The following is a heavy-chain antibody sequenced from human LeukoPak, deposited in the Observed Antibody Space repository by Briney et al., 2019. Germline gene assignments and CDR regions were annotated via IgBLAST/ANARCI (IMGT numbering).Heavy chain of an antibody. CDR3: ARDFPYCSSTSCYLGT. CDR1: GGSISSYY. Sequence: PSETLSLTCTVSGGSISSYYWSWIRQPAGKGLEWIGRIYTSGSTNYNPSLKSRVTMSVDTSKNQFSLKLSSVTAADTAVYYCARDFPYCSSTSCYLGTWGQGTPVTVSS. V-gene: IGHV4-4*07. CDR2: IYTSGST. J-gene: IGHJ1*01. D-gene: IGHD2-2*01.